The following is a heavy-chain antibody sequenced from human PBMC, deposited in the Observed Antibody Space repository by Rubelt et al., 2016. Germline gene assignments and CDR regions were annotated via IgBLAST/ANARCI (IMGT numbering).Heavy chain of an antibody. CDR2: IYNSGGN. CDR3: SRLGYCSSTSCYLDY. J-gene: IGHJ4*02. V-gene: IGHV4-38-2*02. D-gene: IGHD2-2*01. Sequence: QVQLQESGPGLVKPSETLSLTCTVSGYSISSGYYWGWIRQPPGRGPGWLGYIYNSGGNNPHPSLQHRVTVSVHTSKNHFSLRGKIFTASDTAVDYCSRLGYCSSTSCYLDYWGQGTLVTVSS. CDR1: GYSISSGYY.